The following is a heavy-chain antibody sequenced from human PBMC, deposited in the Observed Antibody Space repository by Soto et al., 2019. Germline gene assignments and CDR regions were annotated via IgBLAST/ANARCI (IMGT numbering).Heavy chain of an antibody. CDR2: VSGNGGNT. V-gene: IGHV3-23*01. D-gene: IGHD1-26*01. Sequence: GGSLRFSCVASGFSFSSYTMNWVRQAPGKGLEWVSGVSGNGGNTYYADSVKGRFSISRDNSKNTLYLQLNSLRAEDTAIYYCAKDRMGASGWFDPWGQGTPVTVS. J-gene: IGHJ5*02. CDR1: GFSFSSYT. CDR3: AKDRMGASGWFDP.